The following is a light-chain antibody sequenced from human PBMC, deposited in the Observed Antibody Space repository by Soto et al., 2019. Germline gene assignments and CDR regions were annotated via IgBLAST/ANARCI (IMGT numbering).Light chain of an antibody. CDR1: QSVSSSY. CDR3: QQYVSSPMYT. Sequence: EIVLTQSPGTLSLSPGERATLSCRASQSVSSSYLAWYQQKPGQAPRLLIYGASSRATGIPDRCSGSGSGTDFTHTISRLAPEDCAVYYCQQYVSSPMYTFGQGTKLEIK. V-gene: IGKV3-20*01. J-gene: IGKJ2*01. CDR2: GAS.